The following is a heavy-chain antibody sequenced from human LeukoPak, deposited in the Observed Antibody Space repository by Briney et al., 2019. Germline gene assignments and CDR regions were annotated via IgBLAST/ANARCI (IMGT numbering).Heavy chain of an antibody. CDR2: IYSSGST. CDR1: GGSISSYY. V-gene: IGHV4-4*09. J-gene: IGHJ2*01. Sequence: PSETLSLTCTVSGGSISSYYWSWTRQPPGKGLERIGHIYSSGSTNYNPSLQSRVTISVDTSKNQVSLKLSSVTAADTAVYYCARTPPAIVGATYCYFDLWGRGTLVTVSS. CDR3: ARTPPAIVGATYCYFDL. D-gene: IGHD1-26*01.